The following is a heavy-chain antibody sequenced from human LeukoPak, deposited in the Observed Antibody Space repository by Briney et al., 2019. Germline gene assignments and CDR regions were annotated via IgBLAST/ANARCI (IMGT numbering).Heavy chain of an antibody. J-gene: IGHJ4*02. CDR1: GFTFSSYE. CDR2: ISTTGSSI. V-gene: IGHV3-48*03. Sequence: GGSLRLSCAASGFTFSSYEMNWVRQAPGKGLEWVSYISTTGSSIYYADSVKGRFTISRDDVKNLLYLQMNSLRAEDTAVYYCAHYCSGGSCSTTNLDYWGQGTLVTVSS. D-gene: IGHD2-15*01. CDR3: AHYCSGGSCSTTNLDY.